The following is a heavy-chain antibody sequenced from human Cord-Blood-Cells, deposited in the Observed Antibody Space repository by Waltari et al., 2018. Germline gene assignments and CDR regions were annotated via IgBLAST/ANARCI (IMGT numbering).Heavy chain of an antibody. V-gene: IGHV4-39*07. J-gene: IGHJ2*01. Sequence: QLQLQESGPGLVKPSETLSLTCTVSGGSISSSSYYWGWIRQPPGKGLGWIGSIYYSGSTYYNPSLKSRVTISVDTSKNQFSLKLSSVTAADTAVYYCAGSSDYYDSSGYYWYFDLWGRGTLVTVSS. D-gene: IGHD3-22*01. CDR3: AGSSDYYDSSGYYWYFDL. CDR2: IYYSGST. CDR1: GGSISSSSYY.